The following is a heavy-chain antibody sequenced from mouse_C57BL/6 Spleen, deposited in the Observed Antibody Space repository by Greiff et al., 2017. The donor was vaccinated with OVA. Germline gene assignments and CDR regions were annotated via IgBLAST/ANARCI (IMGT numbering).Heavy chain of an antibody. D-gene: IGHD1-1*01. CDR3: SRADCGSYAMDY. J-gene: IGHJ4*01. CDR2: IYPGDGDT. V-gene: IGHV1-80*01. Sequence: QVQLQQSGAELVKPGASVKISCKASGYAFSSYWMNWVKQRPGKGLEWIGQIYPGDGDTNYNGKFKGKATLTADKSSSTAYMQLSSLTSDDSAVYFCSRADCGSYAMDYWGQGTSVTVSS. CDR1: GYAFSSYW.